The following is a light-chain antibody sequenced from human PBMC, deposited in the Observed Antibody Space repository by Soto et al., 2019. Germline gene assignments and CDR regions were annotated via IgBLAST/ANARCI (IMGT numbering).Light chain of an antibody. CDR3: QHRSKWPLT. Sequence: EIVLTQSPATLSLSPGERATLSCRASQSVSSYLAWYQQKPGQAPRLLIYDVSNRATGIPARFSGSGSGTDFTLTISSLEPEDFAVYYCQHRSKWPLTFGGGTKVEIK. V-gene: IGKV3-11*01. CDR1: QSVSSY. CDR2: DVS. J-gene: IGKJ4*01.